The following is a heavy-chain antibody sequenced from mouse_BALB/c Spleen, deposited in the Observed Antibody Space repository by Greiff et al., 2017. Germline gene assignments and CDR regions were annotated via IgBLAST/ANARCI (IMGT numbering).Heavy chain of an antibody. Sequence: EVQRVESGGGLVQPGGSLRLSCATSGFTFTDYYMSWVRQPPGKALEWLGFIRNKANGYTTEYSASVKGRFTISRDNSQSILYLQMNTLRAEDSATYYCARDRGGYFAYWGQGTLVTVSA. J-gene: IGHJ3*01. D-gene: IGHD1-1*02. CDR2: IRNKANGYTT. V-gene: IGHV7-3*02. CDR3: ARDRGGYFAY. CDR1: GFTFTDYY.